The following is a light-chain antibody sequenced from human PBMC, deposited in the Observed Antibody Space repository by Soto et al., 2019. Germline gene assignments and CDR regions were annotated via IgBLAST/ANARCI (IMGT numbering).Light chain of an antibody. J-gene: IGKJ5*01. CDR2: AAS. V-gene: IGKV1-9*01. CDR1: QSISSW. Sequence: DIQVTQPPSSLSASVGDTIAITCRASQSISSWLAWYQQKPGKAPKLLIYAASTLQSGVPSRFSGSGSGTEFTLTISSLQPEDFATYYCQQLNSYSITFGQGTRLEN. CDR3: QQLNSYSIT.